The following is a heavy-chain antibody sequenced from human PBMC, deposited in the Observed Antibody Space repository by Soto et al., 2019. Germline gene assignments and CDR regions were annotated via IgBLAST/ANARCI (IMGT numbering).Heavy chain of an antibody. Sequence: GASVKVSCKASGGTFSSYATSWVRQAPGQGLEWMGGIIPIFGTANYAQKFQGRVTITADKSTSTAYMELSSLRSEDTAVYYCARTMTTVTTYYYYYGMDVWGQGTTVTVSS. CDR2: IIPIFGTA. CDR3: ARTMTTVTTYYYYYGMDV. J-gene: IGHJ6*02. D-gene: IGHD4-4*01. CDR1: GGTFSSYA. V-gene: IGHV1-69*06.